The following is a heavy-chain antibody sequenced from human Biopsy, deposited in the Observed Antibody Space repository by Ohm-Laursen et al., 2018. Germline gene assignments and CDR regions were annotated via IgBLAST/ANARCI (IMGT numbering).Heavy chain of an antibody. D-gene: IGHD3-10*01. CDR1: GGSFSGYY. J-gene: IGHJ5*02. CDR3: ARGTNYYGSGRNRHWFDP. Sequence: TLSLTCGVYGGSFSGYYCSWIRQPPGKGLEWIGEINDSGRTNYNPSLRSRVTFSVDTPKNQFSLKLSSVTAADTAVYYCARGTNYYGSGRNRHWFDPWGQGTQVTVSS. CDR2: INDSGRT. V-gene: IGHV4-34*01.